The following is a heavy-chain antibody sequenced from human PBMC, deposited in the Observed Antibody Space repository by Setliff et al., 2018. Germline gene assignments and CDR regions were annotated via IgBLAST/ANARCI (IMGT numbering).Heavy chain of an antibody. D-gene: IGHD3-3*01. V-gene: IGHV1-18*04. CDR1: GYTFSNYG. J-gene: IGHJ3*02. CDR2: ISAYNGYI. Sequence: ASVKVSCKASGYTFSNYGISWVRQAPGQGLEWMGWISAYNGYIIYAQKLQGRVTMTRDTSTSTVYMEVSSLRPEDTAVYFCARDRFYNSWSGTSITAPHDAFDIWGQGTLVTVSS. CDR3: ARDRFYNSWSGTSITAPHDAFDI.